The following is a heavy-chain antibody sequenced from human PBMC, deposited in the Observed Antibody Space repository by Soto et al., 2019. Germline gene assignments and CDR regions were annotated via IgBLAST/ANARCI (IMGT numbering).Heavy chain of an antibody. D-gene: IGHD6-13*01. V-gene: IGHV4-39*01. CDR1: GGSISSSSYY. Sequence: SETLSLTCTVSGGSISSSSYYLGWIRQPPGKGLEWIGSIYYSGSTYYNPSLKSRVTISVDTSKNQFSLKLSSVTAADTAVYYCATGTKYSSSWYGLRADMDVWGKGTTVTVSS. CDR2: IYYSGST. J-gene: IGHJ6*03. CDR3: ATGTKYSSSWYGLRADMDV.